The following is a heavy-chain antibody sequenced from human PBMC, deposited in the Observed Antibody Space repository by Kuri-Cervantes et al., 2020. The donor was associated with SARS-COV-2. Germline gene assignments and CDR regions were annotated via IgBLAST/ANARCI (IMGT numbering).Heavy chain of an antibody. CDR3: ARESRTELYYYGMDV. CDR1: GGSFGGYY. D-gene: IGHD1-1*01. J-gene: IGHJ6*02. V-gene: IGHV4-34*01. CDR2: INHSGST. Sequence: SETLSLTCAVYGGSFGGYYWSWIRQPPGKGLEWIGEINHSGSTNYNPSLKSRITISVDTSKNQFSLKLSSVTAADTAVYYCARESRTELYYYGMDVWGQGTTVTVLL.